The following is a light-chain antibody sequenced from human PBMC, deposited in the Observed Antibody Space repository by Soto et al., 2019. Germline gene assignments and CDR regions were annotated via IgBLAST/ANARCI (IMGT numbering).Light chain of an antibody. CDR1: TGAVTSGYY. V-gene: IGLV7-43*01. J-gene: IGLJ2*01. Sequence: QTVATQEPSLTVSPGGTVTLTCASGTGAVTSGYYPNWFQQKPGQAPRPLIYSTSHKQSWTPARFSGSLLGGKAALTLSGVQPEDEAEYYCLLYYGGASFGGGTKVTVL. CDR3: LLYYGGAS. CDR2: STS.